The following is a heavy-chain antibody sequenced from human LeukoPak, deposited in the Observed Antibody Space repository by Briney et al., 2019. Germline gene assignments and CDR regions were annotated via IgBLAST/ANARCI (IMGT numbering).Heavy chain of an antibody. CDR3: ARDGAGTKLDAFDI. CDR1: GGSISSSSYY. CDR2: IYYSGST. J-gene: IGHJ3*02. Sequence: SETLSLTCTVSGGSISSSSYYWGWIRQPPGKGLEWIGSIYYSGSTYYNPFLKSRVTISVDTSKNQFSLKLSSVTAADTAVYYCARDGAGTKLDAFDIWGQGTMVTVSS. V-gene: IGHV4-39*01. D-gene: IGHD1-7*01.